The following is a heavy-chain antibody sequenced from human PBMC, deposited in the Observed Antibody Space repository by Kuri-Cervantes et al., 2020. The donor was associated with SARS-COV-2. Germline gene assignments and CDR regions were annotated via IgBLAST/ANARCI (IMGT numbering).Heavy chain of an antibody. J-gene: IGHJ4*02. CDR3: AREFFGVVNGYFDY. CDR2: IKQDGSEK. Sequence: GGSLRLSCAASGFTFSSYWMSWVRQAPGKGLEWVANIKQDGSEKYYVDSVKGRFTISRDNAKNSLYLQMNSLRAEDTAVYYCAREFFGVVNGYFDYWGQGTLVTDSS. D-gene: IGHD3-3*01. V-gene: IGHV3-7*01. CDR1: GFTFSSYW.